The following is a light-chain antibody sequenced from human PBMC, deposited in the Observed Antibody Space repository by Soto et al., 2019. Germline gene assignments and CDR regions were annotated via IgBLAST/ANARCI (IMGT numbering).Light chain of an antibody. V-gene: IGKV1-5*01. CDR1: ESIRTW. Sequence: DIQMTQSPSTLSASLGDRVTITCRASESIRTWLAWYQHKPGKAPKFLIYDASSLESGVPSRFSGSGSGTEFTLTISNLQPDDFATYFCQQYNNYPRTFGQRTKVDI. J-gene: IGKJ1*01. CDR2: DAS. CDR3: QQYNNYPRT.